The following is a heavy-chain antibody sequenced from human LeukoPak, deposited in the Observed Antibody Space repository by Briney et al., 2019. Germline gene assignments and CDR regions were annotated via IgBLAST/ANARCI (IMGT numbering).Heavy chain of an antibody. CDR2: ISSSGSTI. Sequence: GGSLRLSCAASGFTFSDYYMSWIRQAPGKGLEWVSYISSSGSTIYYADSVKGRFTISRDNSKNTLYLQMNSLRAEDTAVYYCARFIRGVDAFDIWGQGTMVTVSS. CDR1: GFTFSDYY. V-gene: IGHV3-11*01. D-gene: IGHD3-10*01. J-gene: IGHJ3*02. CDR3: ARFIRGVDAFDI.